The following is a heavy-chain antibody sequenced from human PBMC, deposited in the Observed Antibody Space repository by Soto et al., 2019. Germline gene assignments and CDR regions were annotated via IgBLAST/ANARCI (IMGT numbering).Heavy chain of an antibody. Sequence: SGPTLVNPTQTLTLTCTFSGFSVSTSGVGVAWIRQPPGKALEWLALIYWDDDKRYSPFLQSRATITKDTSKNQVVLTMTNMDPVDTATYYCAHKGGRGAGMDVWGQGTTVTVSS. CDR2: IYWDDDK. CDR1: GFSVSTSGVG. J-gene: IGHJ6*02. CDR3: AHKGGRGAGMDV. D-gene: IGHD2-15*01. V-gene: IGHV2-5*02.